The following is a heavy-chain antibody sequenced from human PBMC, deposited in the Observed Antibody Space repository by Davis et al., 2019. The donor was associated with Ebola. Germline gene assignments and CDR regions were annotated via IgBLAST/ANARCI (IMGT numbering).Heavy chain of an antibody. J-gene: IGHJ5*02. V-gene: IGHV3-72*01. CDR1: GFTFSDHY. CDR2: STDKTKSYTT. D-gene: IGHD1-14*01. Sequence: GGSLRLSCAASGFTFSDHYMEWVRQAPGQGLEWVGRSTDKTKSYTTDYAASVKGRFSISRDDSMHSVYLQMNSLKTEDSAVYYCTAYLDITVTTAYFDPWGRGTLVTVSS. CDR3: TAYLDITVTTAYFDP.